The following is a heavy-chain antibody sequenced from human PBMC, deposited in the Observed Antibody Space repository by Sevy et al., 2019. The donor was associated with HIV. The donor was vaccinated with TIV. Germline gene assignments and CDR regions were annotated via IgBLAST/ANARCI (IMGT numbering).Heavy chain of an antibody. Sequence: GALRLSWFGPGFTFNDHFNGVGRQAPGKGLEGGCRTRNKADRYTTGYAASVKGRFTISRDDSKNSLYLQMNSLKTEDTAVYYCATHAGIAAAGRVFDYWGQGSLVTVSS. V-gene: IGHV3-72*01. J-gene: IGHJ4*02. CDR2: TRNKADRYTT. CDR3: ATHAGIAAAGRVFDY. CDR1: GFTFNDHF. D-gene: IGHD6-13*01.